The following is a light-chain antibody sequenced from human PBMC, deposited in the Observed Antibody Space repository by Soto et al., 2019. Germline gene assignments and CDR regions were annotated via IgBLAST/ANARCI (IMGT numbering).Light chain of an antibody. V-gene: IGLV2-14*01. CDR2: EVS. J-gene: IGLJ1*01. CDR1: SSDVGGYNY. Sequence: ALTQPASVSGSPGQSITISCTGTSSDVGGYNYVSWYQQHPGKAPKLMIYEVSNRPSGVSNRFSGSKSGNTASLTISGLQAEDEADYYCSSYTSSSTLVFGTGTKV. CDR3: SSYTSSSTLV.